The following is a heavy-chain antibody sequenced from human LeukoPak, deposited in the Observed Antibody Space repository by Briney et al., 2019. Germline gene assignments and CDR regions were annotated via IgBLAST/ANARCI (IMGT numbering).Heavy chain of an antibody. J-gene: IGHJ4*02. CDR2: INAYNGNT. CDR3: ARQSSPHVDTAMVWVTY. CDR1: GYTFTSYG. V-gene: IGHV1-18*01. D-gene: IGHD5-18*01. Sequence: ASVKVSCKASGYTFTSYGISWVRQAPGQGLGWVGWINAYNGNTNYAQKLQGRVTMTTDTSTSTAYMELRSLRSDDTAVYYCARQSSPHVDTAMVWVTYWGQGTLVTVSS.